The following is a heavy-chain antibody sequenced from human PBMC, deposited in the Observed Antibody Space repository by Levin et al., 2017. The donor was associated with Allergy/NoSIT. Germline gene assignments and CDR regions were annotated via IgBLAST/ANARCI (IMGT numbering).Heavy chain of an antibody. V-gene: IGHV4-39*01. D-gene: IGHD6-19*01. CDR1: GGSISSIIYY. Sequence: PSETLSLTCTVSGGSISSIIYYWGWIRQPPGKGLEWIGSIYYSGTTYYNPSLKSRVTISVDTSKNQFSLKLSSVTAADTAVYYCARLKGSLAVAVSYYFDYWGQGTLVTVSS. J-gene: IGHJ4*02. CDR2: IYYSGTT. CDR3: ARLKGSLAVAVSYYFDY.